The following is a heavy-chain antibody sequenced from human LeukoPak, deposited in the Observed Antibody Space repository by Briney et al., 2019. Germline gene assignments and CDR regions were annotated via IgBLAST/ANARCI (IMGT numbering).Heavy chain of an antibody. CDR3: ARDGFGELFGGFY. Sequence: GGSLRLSCVASGSTLRSFAMTWVRQAPGKGLEWVSYITSSSSAISYADSVKGRFTTSRDNAKNSLYLQMSSLRVEDTAVYYCARDGFGELFGGFYWGQGTLVTVSS. CDR2: ITSSSSAI. D-gene: IGHD3-10*01. V-gene: IGHV3-48*04. CDR1: GSTLRSFA. J-gene: IGHJ4*02.